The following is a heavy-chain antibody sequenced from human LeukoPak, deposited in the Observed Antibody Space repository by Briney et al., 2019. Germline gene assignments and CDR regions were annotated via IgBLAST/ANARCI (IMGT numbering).Heavy chain of an antibody. J-gene: IGHJ3*02. D-gene: IGHD3-22*01. Sequence: ASVKISCKASGYTFTGYYMHWVRQAPGQGLEWMGRINPNSGGTNYAQKFQGRVTMTRDTSISTAYMELSRLRSDDTAVYYCARGVTMIRYDAFDIWGQGTMVTVSS. CDR3: ARGVTMIRYDAFDI. V-gene: IGHV1-2*06. CDR2: INPNSGGT. CDR1: GYTFTGYY.